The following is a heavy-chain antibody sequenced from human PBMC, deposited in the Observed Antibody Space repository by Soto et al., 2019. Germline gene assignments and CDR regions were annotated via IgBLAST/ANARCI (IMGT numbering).Heavy chain of an antibody. CDR3: ARESEDLTSNFDY. CDR2: ISSTTNYI. V-gene: IGHV3-21*01. J-gene: IGHJ4*02. Sequence: GGSLRLSCAASGFTFTRYSMNWVRQAPGKGLEWVSSISSTTNYIYYADSMKGRFTVSRDNAKNSVYLEMNSLSAEDTAPYYCARESEDLTSNFDYWGQGTLVTVSS. CDR1: GFTFTRYS.